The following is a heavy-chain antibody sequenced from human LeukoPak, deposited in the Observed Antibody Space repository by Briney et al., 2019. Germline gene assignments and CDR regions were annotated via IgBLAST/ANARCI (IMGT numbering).Heavy chain of an antibody. Sequence: GGSLRLSCAASGFTFSSFAMAWVRQAPGKGLEWLSLISGSGGSTYSADSVKGRFTISRDNSKNTLYLQMNSLRAEDTAVYYCARDIYYGSGSHHLDYWGQGTLVTVSS. D-gene: IGHD3-10*01. V-gene: IGHV3-23*01. CDR1: GFTFSSFA. CDR2: ISGSGGST. CDR3: ARDIYYGSGSHHLDY. J-gene: IGHJ4*02.